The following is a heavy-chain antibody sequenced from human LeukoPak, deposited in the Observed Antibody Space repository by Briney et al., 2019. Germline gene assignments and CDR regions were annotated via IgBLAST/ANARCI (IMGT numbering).Heavy chain of an antibody. V-gene: IGHV3-21*01. CDR3: ARSRSRDAFDI. J-gene: IGHJ3*02. CDR2: ISSSSSYI. D-gene: IGHD2-2*01. Sequence: GGSLRLSCAASGLTFSSYSMNWVRQAPGKGLGWVSSISSSSSYIYYADSVKGRFTISRDNAKNSLYLQMNSLRAEDTAVYYCARSRSRDAFDIWGQGTMVTVSS. CDR1: GLTFSSYS.